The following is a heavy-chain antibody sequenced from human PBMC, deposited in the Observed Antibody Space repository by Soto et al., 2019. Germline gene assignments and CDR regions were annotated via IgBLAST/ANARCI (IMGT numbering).Heavy chain of an antibody. Sequence: GGSLRLSCAASGFPFSSYAMHWVRQAPGKGLEWVAVISYDGSNKYYADSVKGRFTISRDNSKNTLYLQMNSLRAEDTAVYYCARGQQLHYYYYYGMDVWGQGTTVTVSS. J-gene: IGHJ6*02. CDR3: ARGQQLHYYYYYGMDV. CDR1: GFPFSSYA. V-gene: IGHV3-30-3*01. D-gene: IGHD6-13*01. CDR2: ISYDGSNK.